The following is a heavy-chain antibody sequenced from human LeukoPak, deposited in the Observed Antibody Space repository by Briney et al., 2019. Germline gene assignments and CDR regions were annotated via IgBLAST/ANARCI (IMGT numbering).Heavy chain of an antibody. V-gene: IGHV3-23*01. J-gene: IGHJ4*02. CDR1: GFPSSRFA. CDR2: LSGSGGST. Sequence: GGSLRLSCAASGFPSSRFAMNWVRQVPGKGLEWVSTLSGSGGSTYYADSVKGRFTISRDNAKNSLYLQMNSLRDEDTAVYFCARDPGHSSVGESKHNDYWGQGTLVTVSS. CDR3: ARDPGHSSVGESKHNDY. D-gene: IGHD3-10*01.